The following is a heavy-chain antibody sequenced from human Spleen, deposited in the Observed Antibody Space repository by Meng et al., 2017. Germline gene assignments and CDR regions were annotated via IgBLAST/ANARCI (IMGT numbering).Heavy chain of an antibody. Sequence: GESLKISCAAPGFNFSSDALYWVRQASGKGLEWVGRIITKTNNYATAYAASVKGRFTISRDDSKNTAYLQMESLRSEDTALYYCTVYISGHMWGRGTMVTVSS. CDR2: IITKTNNYAT. CDR3: TVYISGHM. D-gene: IGHD6-19*01. J-gene: IGHJ3*02. CDR1: GFNFSSDA. V-gene: IGHV3-73*01.